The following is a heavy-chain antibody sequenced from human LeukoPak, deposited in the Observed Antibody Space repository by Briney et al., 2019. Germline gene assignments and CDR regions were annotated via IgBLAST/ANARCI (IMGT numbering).Heavy chain of an antibody. V-gene: IGHV4-34*01. D-gene: IGHD3-10*01. CDR1: GGSFSGYY. J-gene: IGHJ5*02. CDR3: ARDYYYGSGSTTDH. Sequence: PSETLSLTCAVYGGSFSGYYWSWIRQPPGKGLEWIGEINHSGSTNYNPSLKSRVTISVDTSKNQFSLKLSSVTAADTAVYYCARDYYYGSGSTTDHWGQGTLVTVSA. CDR2: INHSGST.